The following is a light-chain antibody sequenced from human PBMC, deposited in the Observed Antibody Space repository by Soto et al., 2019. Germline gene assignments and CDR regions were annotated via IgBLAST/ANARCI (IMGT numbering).Light chain of an antibody. CDR1: QAVFSN. V-gene: IGKV3-15*01. J-gene: IGKJ5*01. Sequence: EIVLTQSPGTLSLSPGERATRSCRATQAVFSNYIAWYQQKPGQAPRLLIFGASTRATGIPARFSGSGSATEFTLTISSLQSEDFAVYYCQQYNNWPAITFGQGTRLEIK. CDR3: QQYNNWPAIT. CDR2: GAS.